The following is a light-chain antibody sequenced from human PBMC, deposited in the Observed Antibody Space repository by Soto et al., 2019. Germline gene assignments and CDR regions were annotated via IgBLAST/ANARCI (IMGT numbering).Light chain of an antibody. J-gene: IGLJ2*01. V-gene: IGLV2-14*01. CDR1: SSDVTGYNS. CDR3: FSYRSTTDRV. Sequence: QSALTQPASVSGSPGQSGTISCTGTSSDVTGYNSVSWYQQHPGKGPKLIIYGVNNRPSGVSDRFFGSKSGNTASLTISGLQAEDEADYYCFSYRSTTDRVFGGGTKLTVL. CDR2: GVN.